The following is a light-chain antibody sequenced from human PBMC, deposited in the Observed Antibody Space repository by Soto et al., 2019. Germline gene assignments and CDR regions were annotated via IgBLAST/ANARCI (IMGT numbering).Light chain of an antibody. CDR2: SNN. CDR3: AARDDSLNGPV. Sequence: QSVLTQPPSASGTPGQRVTISCSGSSSNIGSNTVNWYQQLPGTAPKLLIYSNNQRPSGVPDRFSGSKSGTSASLAISGLQSEDEADYYCAARDDSLNGPVFGGGTKLPVL. V-gene: IGLV1-44*01. CDR1: SSNIGSNT. J-gene: IGLJ2*01.